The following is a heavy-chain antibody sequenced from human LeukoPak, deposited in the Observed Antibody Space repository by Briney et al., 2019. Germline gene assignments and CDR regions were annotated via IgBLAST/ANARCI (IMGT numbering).Heavy chain of an antibody. J-gene: IGHJ4*02. CDR1: GFTFSSYS. CDR2: ISSSSSYI. V-gene: IGHV3-21*04. CDR3: AKDGTYSSGWYAPFFDQ. D-gene: IGHD6-19*01. Sequence: PGGSLRLSCAASGFTFSSYSMNWVRQAPGKGLEWVSSISSSSSYIYYADSVKGQFTISRDNSKNTLYLQMNSLRADDTAVYYCAKDGTYSSGWYAPFFDQWGQGTLVTVSS.